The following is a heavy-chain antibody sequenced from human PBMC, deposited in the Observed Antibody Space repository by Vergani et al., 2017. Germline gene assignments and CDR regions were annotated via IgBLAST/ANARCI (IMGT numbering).Heavy chain of an antibody. Sequence: EVQLLESGGGLVQPGGSLRLSCAASGFTFSSYAMSWVRQAPGKGLEWVSAISGSGGSTYYADSVKGRFTISRDNSKNTLYLQMNSLRAEDTAVYYCAKDLEAGLTRYYYYGMDVWGQGTTVTVSS. V-gene: IGHV3-23*01. CDR2: ISGSGGST. J-gene: IGHJ6*02. D-gene: IGHD1-14*01. CDR3: AKDLEAGLTRYYYYGMDV. CDR1: GFTFSSYA.